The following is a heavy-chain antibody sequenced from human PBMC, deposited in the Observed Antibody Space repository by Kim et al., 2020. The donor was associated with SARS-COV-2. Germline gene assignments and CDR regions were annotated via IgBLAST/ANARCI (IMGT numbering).Heavy chain of an antibody. CDR2: TT. CDR3: TTNSGSYLDY. Sequence: TTDYAAPVKGRFTISRDDSKNTLYLQMNSLKTEDTAVYYCTTNSGSYLDYWGQGTLVTVSS. V-gene: IGHV3-15*01. J-gene: IGHJ4*02. D-gene: IGHD1-26*01.